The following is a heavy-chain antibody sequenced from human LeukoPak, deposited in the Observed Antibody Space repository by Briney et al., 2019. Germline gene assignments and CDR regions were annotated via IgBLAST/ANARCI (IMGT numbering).Heavy chain of an antibody. D-gene: IGHD3-10*01. CDR2: IEGKNDGEST. Sequence: GGSLRLSCAASGFTLCNAWMSWLRHAPGKAGEGGGRIEGKNDGESTDYYAPVKGRFIISRDDSKNQLYLQMISLNTEDTAVYHCGTWASSAEDYLHYWGQGTLVTVYS. CDR1: GFTLCNAW. J-gene: IGHJ4*02. V-gene: IGHV3-15*04. CDR3: GTWASSAEDYLHY.